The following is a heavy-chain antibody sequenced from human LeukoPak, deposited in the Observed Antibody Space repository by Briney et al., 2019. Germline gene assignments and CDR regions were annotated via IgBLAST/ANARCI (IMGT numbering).Heavy chain of an antibody. CDR1: GFTFSSYG. CDR2: IWYDGSNK. J-gene: IGHJ4*02. Sequence: GGSLRLSCAASGFTFSSYGMHWVRQAPGKGLEWVAVIWYDGSNKYYADSVKGRFTISRDNSKNTLYLQMNSLRAEDTAVYYCARSYGDIFFDYWGQGTLVTVSS. CDR3: ARSYGDIFFDY. D-gene: IGHD4-17*01. V-gene: IGHV3-33*01.